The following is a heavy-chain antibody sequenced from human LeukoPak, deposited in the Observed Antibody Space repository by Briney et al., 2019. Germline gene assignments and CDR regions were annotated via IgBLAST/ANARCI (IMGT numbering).Heavy chain of an antibody. Sequence: GGSLRLSCAASGFTFSSYAMSWVRQAPGKGLEWVSAISGSGGSTYYADSVKGRFTISRDNSKNTLYLQMNSLRAEDTAVYYCARERAYYYDSSGYSPPGYWGQGTLVTVSS. CDR3: ARERAYYYDSSGYSPPGY. CDR2: ISGSGGST. D-gene: IGHD3-22*01. J-gene: IGHJ4*02. V-gene: IGHV3-23*01. CDR1: GFTFSSYA.